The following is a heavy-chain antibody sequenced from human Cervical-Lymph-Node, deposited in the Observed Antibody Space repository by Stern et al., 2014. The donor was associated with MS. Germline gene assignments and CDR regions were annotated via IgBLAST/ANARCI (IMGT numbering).Heavy chain of an antibody. Sequence: QLEESGPEVKKPGTSVKVSRKASGITFSHSAIQWLRQARGQRPEWIGWVVVFNGDANYAPRFPERDTITRDMSTSTVYMELRSLKSEDTAIYYCASERYAYYDDQRPPGGFDPWGQGTLVTVSS. J-gene: IGHJ5*02. D-gene: IGHD3-3*01. CDR1: GITFSHSA. CDR3: ASERYAYYDDQRPPGGFDP. V-gene: IGHV1-58*02. CDR2: VVVFNGDA.